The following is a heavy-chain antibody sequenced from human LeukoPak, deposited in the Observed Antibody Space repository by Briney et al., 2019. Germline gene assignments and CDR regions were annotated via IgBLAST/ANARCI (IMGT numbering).Heavy chain of an antibody. J-gene: IGHJ6*04. Sequence: PGGSLRLSCAASGFTFDDYAMHWVRQAPGKGLEWVSGISWNSGSIGYADSVKGRFTISRDNAKNSLYLQMNSLRAEDTALYYCAKEARGVPAAMDVWGKGTTVTISS. CDR1: GFTFDDYA. CDR2: ISWNSGSI. CDR3: AKEARGVPAAMDV. D-gene: IGHD2-2*01. V-gene: IGHV3-9*01.